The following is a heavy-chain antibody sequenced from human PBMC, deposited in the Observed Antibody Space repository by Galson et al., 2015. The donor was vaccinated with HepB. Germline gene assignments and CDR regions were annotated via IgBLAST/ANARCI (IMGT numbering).Heavy chain of an antibody. Sequence: SVKVSCKASGSTFTSYAMHWVRQAPGQRLEWMGWINAGNGNTKYSQKLQGRVTITRDTSASTAYMELSSLRSEDTAVYYCARGGPRGFDWLLGYWGQGTLVTVSS. D-gene: IGHD3-9*01. CDR3: ARGGPRGFDWLLGY. J-gene: IGHJ4*02. CDR2: INAGNGNT. CDR1: GSTFTSYA. V-gene: IGHV1-3*01.